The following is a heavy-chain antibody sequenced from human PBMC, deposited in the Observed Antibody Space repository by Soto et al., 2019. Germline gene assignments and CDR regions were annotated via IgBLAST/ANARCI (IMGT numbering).Heavy chain of an antibody. J-gene: IGHJ6*02. CDR3: AKSQYSSSNPFAGRSDYYYGMDV. Sequence: QVQLVESGGGVVQPGRSLRLSCAASGFTFSSYGMHWVRQAPGKGLEWVAVISYDGSNKYYADSVKGRFTISRDNSKNTLYLQMNSLRAEDTAVYYCAKSQYSSSNPFAGRSDYYYGMDVWGQGTTVTVSS. D-gene: IGHD6-6*01. CDR1: GFTFSSYG. V-gene: IGHV3-30*18. CDR2: ISYDGSNK.